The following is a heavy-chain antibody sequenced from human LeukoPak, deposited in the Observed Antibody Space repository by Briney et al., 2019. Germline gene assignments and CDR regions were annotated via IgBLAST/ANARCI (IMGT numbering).Heavy chain of an antibody. CDR3: ARDQNGGMDV. CDR1: GGSICSYY. J-gene: IGHJ6*02. D-gene: IGHD1-1*01. CDR2: IYYSGST. Sequence: PSETLSLTCTVSGGSICSYYWSWIRQPPGKGLEWIGYIYYSGSTNYNPSLKSRVTISVDTSKNQFSLKLSSVTAADTAVYYCARDQNGGMDVWGQGTTVTVSS. V-gene: IGHV4-59*01.